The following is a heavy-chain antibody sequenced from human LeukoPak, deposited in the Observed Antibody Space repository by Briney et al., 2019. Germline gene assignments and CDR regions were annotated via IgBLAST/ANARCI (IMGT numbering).Heavy chain of an antibody. CDR1: GFTFSSYA. V-gene: IGHV3-30-3*01. Sequence: GGSLRLSRAASGFTFSSYAMHWVRQAPGKGLEWVAVISYDGSNKYYADSVKGRFTISRDNSKNTLYLQMNSLRAEDTAVYYCARAPWYCSGGSCYKYYYYGMDVWGQGTTVTVSS. CDR3: ARAPWYCSGGSCYKYYYYGMDV. CDR2: ISYDGSNK. J-gene: IGHJ6*02. D-gene: IGHD2-15*01.